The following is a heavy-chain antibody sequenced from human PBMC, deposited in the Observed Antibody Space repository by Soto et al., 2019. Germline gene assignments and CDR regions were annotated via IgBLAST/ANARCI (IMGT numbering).Heavy chain of an antibody. Sequence: QVQLQESGPGLVKPSQTLSLTCTVSGGSISSGGYYWSWIRQHPGKGLEWIGYIYYSGSTYYNPSLKSRVTISVDTSKNQFSLKLSSVTAADTAVYYCARLPDPNCISTSCYAGYFDYWGQGTLVTVSS. D-gene: IGHD2-2*01. CDR3: ARLPDPNCISTSCYAGYFDY. CDR1: GGSISSGGYY. V-gene: IGHV4-31*03. J-gene: IGHJ4*02. CDR2: IYYSGST.